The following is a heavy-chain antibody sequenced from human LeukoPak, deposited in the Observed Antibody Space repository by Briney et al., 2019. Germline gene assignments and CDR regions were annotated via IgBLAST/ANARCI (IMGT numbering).Heavy chain of an antibody. CDR2: IYYSGST. CDR1: GGSISSYY. Sequence: SETLSLTCTVSGGSISSYYWSWIRQPPGKGLEWIGYIYYSGSTNYNPSLKSRVTISVDTSKNQFSLKLSSVTAADTAVYYCAGVGSYYDYGGNGAMDVWGKGTTVTVSS. D-gene: IGHD4-23*01. CDR3: AGVGSYYDYGGNGAMDV. J-gene: IGHJ6*03. V-gene: IGHV4-59*01.